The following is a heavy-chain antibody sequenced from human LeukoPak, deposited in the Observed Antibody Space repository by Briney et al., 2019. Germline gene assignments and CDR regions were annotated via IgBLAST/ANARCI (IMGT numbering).Heavy chain of an antibody. D-gene: IGHD2-8*02. J-gene: IGHJ6*02. V-gene: IGHV1-2*02. Sequence: ASVKVSCKASGYTFTGYYMHWVRQAPGQGLEWMGWINPNSGGTNYAQKFQGRVTMTRDTSISTAYMELSRLRSDDTAVYYCARDGRTGGYYYYDMDVWGQGTTVTVSS. CDR3: ARDGRTGGYYYYDMDV. CDR2: INPNSGGT. CDR1: GYTFTGYY.